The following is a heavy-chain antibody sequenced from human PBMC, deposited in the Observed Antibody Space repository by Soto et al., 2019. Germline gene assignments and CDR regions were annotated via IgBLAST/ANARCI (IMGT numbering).Heavy chain of an antibody. CDR1: GVTFSSYA. J-gene: IGHJ3*02. D-gene: IGHD3-3*01. CDR2: ISGSGGST. CDR3: AIERFLEWLSENDAFDI. V-gene: IGHV3-23*01. Sequence: GGSLRLCCAASGVTFSSYAMSWVRQAPGKGLEWVSAISGSGGSTYYADSVKGRFTISRDNSKNTLYLQMNSLRAEDTAVYYCAIERFLEWLSENDAFDIWGQGTMVTVSS.